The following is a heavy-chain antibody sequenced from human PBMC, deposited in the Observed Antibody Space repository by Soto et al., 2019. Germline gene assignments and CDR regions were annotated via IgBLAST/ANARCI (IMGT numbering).Heavy chain of an antibody. CDR2: ISAYNGNT. V-gene: IGHV1-18*01. CDR3: AREGLDYYESSGYYYGPFFDY. CDR1: NYTFTNYG. Sequence: QVQLVQSGAEVKKPGASVKVSCKASNYTFTNYGISWVRQAPGQGLEWMGWISAYNGNTNYAQKHQGRVTMTTDTSTSTAYMELRSLSSDDTAVYYCAREGLDYYESSGYYYGPFFDYWGQGTLVTVSS. J-gene: IGHJ4*02. D-gene: IGHD3-22*01.